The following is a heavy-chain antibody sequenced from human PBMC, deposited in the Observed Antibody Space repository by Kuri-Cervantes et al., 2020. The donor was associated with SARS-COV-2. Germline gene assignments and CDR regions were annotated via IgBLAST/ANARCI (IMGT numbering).Heavy chain of an antibody. CDR3: ARDGYYYDSSGYYQYYYYGMDV. Sequence: GGSLRLSCAASGFTFSSYEMNWVRQAPGKGLEWVSYISSSGSTIYYADSVKGRFTISGDNAKNSLYLQMNSLRAEDTAVYYCARDGYYYDSSGYYQYYYYGMDVWGQGTTVTVSS. V-gene: IGHV3-48*03. CDR2: ISSSGSTI. CDR1: GFTFSSYE. J-gene: IGHJ6*02. D-gene: IGHD3-22*01.